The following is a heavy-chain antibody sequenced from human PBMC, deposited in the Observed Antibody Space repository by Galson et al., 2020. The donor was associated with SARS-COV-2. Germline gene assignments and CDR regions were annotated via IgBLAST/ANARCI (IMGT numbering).Heavy chain of an antibody. CDR3: AKDDLYSSSWYPNY. J-gene: IGHJ4*02. D-gene: IGHD6-13*01. V-gene: IGHV3-30*18. CDR2: ISYDGSNK. CDR1: GFTFSSYG. Sequence: GGSLRLSCAASGFTFSSYGMHWVRQAPGTGLEWVAVISYDGSNKYYADSVKGRFTISRDNSKNTLYLQMNSLRAEDTAVYYCAKDDLYSSSWYPNYWGQGTLVTVSS.